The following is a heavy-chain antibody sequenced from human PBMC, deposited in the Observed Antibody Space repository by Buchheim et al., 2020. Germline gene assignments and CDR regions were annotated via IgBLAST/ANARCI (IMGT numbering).Heavy chain of an antibody. V-gene: IGHV3-48*03. J-gene: IGHJ4*02. CDR2: IDSTGGST. D-gene: IGHD5-24*01. Sequence: EVQLVESGGALIQPGGSLRLSCAASGFAFSSYEFNWVRQAPGKGLEWVSYIDSTGGSTYYADSVKGRFTISRDNSKNTLSLQMNSLRAEDTAVYYCARWGYNYVGLDYWGQGTL. CDR1: GFAFSSYE. CDR3: ARWGYNYVGLDY.